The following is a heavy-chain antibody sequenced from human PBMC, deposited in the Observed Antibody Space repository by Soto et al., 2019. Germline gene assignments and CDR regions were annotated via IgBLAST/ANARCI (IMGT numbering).Heavy chain of an antibody. CDR1: GGTFSSYA. CDR3: ARKCGVVVTATCGYFDY. Sequence: SVKVSCKASGGTFSSYAISWVRQAPGQGLEWMGGIIPIFGTANYAQKFQGRVTITADESTSTAYMELSSLRSEDTAVYYCARKCGVVVTATCGYFDYWGQGTLVTVSS. J-gene: IGHJ4*02. D-gene: IGHD2-21*02. CDR2: IIPIFGTA. V-gene: IGHV1-69*13.